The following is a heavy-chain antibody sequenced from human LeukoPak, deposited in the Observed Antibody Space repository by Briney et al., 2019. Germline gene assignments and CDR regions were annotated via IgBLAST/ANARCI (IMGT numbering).Heavy chain of an antibody. CDR1: GGSISSSNW. J-gene: IGHJ5*02. CDR3: AREGTSIAVAETNWFDP. CDR2: IYHSGST. Sequence: SETLSLTCAVSGGSISSSNWWSWVRQPPGKGLEWIGEIYHSGSTNYNPSLKSRVTISVDKSKNQFSLKLSSVTAADTAVYYCAREGTSIAVAETNWFDPWGQGTLVTVSP. D-gene: IGHD6-19*01. V-gene: IGHV4-4*02.